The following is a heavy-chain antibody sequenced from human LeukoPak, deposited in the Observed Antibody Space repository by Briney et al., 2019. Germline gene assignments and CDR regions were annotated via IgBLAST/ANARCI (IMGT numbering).Heavy chain of an antibody. CDR2: VYYDGSN. CDR1: GYSISSGYY. CDR3: ATNTGTVFDY. Sequence: SETLSLTCTVSGYSISSGYYWGWIRQPPGRGLEWIGYVYYDGSNDYNPSLRSRVTILLDMSKHQFSLKLTSVTAADTAAYYCATNTGTVFDYWGQGILVTVSS. J-gene: IGHJ4*02. V-gene: IGHV4-38-2*02. D-gene: IGHD7-27*01.